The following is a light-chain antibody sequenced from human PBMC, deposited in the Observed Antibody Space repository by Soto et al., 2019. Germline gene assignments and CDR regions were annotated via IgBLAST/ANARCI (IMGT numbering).Light chain of an antibody. V-gene: IGKV3-20*01. J-gene: IGKJ1*01. CDR3: QHYGDSSWT. Sequence: EIVMTQSPATLSVSPGERATLSCRASQSVSNKLAWYQHKPGQAPRVLIFGTSNRAPGIPDRFSGSGSGTDFTLTISRLEPDDFAVYYCQHYGDSSWTFGQGTKVDIK. CDR2: GTS. CDR1: QSVSNK.